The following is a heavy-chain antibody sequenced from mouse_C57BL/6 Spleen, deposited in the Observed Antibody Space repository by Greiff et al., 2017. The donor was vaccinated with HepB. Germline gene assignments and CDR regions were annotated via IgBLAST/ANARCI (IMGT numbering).Heavy chain of an antibody. D-gene: IGHD3-2*02. CDR2: IDPSDSYT. Sequence: QVQLQQPGAELVMPGASVKLSCKASGYTFTSYWMHWVKQRPGQGLEWIGEIDPSDSYTNSNQKFKGKSTLTVDKSSSTAYMQLSSLTSEDSVVYYCARSGDGRRGFAYWGQGTLVTVAA. J-gene: IGHJ3*01. CDR1: GYTFTSYW. V-gene: IGHV1-69*01. CDR3: ARSGDGRRGFAY.